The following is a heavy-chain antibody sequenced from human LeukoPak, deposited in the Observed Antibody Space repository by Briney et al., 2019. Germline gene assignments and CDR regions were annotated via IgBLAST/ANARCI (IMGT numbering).Heavy chain of an antibody. D-gene: IGHD6-13*01. CDR2: IYHSGST. V-gene: IGHV4-39*07. J-gene: IGHJ4*02. CDR1: GGSISSSSYY. Sequence: SETLSLTCTVSGGSISSSSYYWGWIRQPPGKGLEWIGSIYHSGSTYYNPSLKSRVTISVDTSKNQFSLKLSSVTAADTAVYYCARVRLYSSSWVDYWGQGTLVTVSS. CDR3: ARVRLYSSSWVDY.